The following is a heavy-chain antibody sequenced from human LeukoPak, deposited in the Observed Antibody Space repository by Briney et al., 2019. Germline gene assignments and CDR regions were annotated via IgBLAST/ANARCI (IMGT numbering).Heavy chain of an antibody. CDR2: IYSGGST. CDR3: AITYYYGSGSYIDY. V-gene: IGHV3-53*01. J-gene: IGHJ4*02. Sequence: GGSLRLSCAASGFTVSSNYMSWVRQAPGKGLEWGSVIYSGGSTYYADSVKGRFTISRDNSKNTLYLQMNSLRAEDTAVYYCAITYYYGSGSYIDYWGQGTLVTVSS. CDR1: GFTVSSNY. D-gene: IGHD3-10*01.